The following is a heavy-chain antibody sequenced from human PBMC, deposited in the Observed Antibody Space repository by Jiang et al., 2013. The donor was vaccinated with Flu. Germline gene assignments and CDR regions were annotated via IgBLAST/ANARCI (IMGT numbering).Heavy chain of an antibody. CDR2: INPSGGST. V-gene: IGHV1-46*01. CDR1: GYTFTSYY. CDR3: ASVVIRPPGAFDI. Sequence: GAEVKKPGASVKVSCRASGYTFTSYYMHWVRQAPGQGLEWMGIINPSGGSTSYAQKFQGRVTMTRDTSTSTVYMELSSLRSEDTAVYYCASVVIRPPGAFDIWGQGTMVTVSS. D-gene: IGHD3-22*01. J-gene: IGHJ3*02.